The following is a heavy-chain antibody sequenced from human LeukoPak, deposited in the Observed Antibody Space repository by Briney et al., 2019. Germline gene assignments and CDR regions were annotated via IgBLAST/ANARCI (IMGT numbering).Heavy chain of an antibody. CDR3: ARLRLPSTAMVTIAPFDY. Sequence: GESLQISCQGSGYSFTSYWIGWVRQMPGKGLEWMEIIYPGDSDTRYSPSFQGQVTISADKSISTAYLQWSSLKASDTAMYYCARLRLPSTAMVTIAPFDYWGQGTLVTVSS. V-gene: IGHV5-51*01. CDR1: GYSFTSYW. D-gene: IGHD5-18*01. J-gene: IGHJ4*02. CDR2: IYPGDSDT.